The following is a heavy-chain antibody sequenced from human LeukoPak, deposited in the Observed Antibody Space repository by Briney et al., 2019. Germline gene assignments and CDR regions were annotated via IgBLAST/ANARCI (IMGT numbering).Heavy chain of an antibody. CDR2: IKQDGSEK. Sequence: GGSLRLSCAASGFTFSSYGMHWVRQAPGKGLEWVANIKQDGSEKYYVDSVKGRFTISRDNAKNSLYLQMNSLRAEDTAVYYCARAETDSSGYYFNDAFDIWGQGTMVTVSS. J-gene: IGHJ3*02. CDR1: GFTFSSYG. CDR3: ARAETDSSGYYFNDAFDI. V-gene: IGHV3-7*01. D-gene: IGHD3-22*01.